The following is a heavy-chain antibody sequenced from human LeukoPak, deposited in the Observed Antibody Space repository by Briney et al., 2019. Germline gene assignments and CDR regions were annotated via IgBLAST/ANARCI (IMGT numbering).Heavy chain of an antibody. CDR2: IHSSSSTI. Sequence: GGSLRLSCAASGFTFSSYSMNWVRQAPGKGLEWVSYIHSSSSTIYYADSVKGRFTISRDNAKNSLYLQMNSLRAEDTAVYYCARGYGDLYWGQGTLVTVSS. J-gene: IGHJ4*02. CDR3: ARGYGDLY. D-gene: IGHD4-17*01. CDR1: GFTFSSYS. V-gene: IGHV3-48*04.